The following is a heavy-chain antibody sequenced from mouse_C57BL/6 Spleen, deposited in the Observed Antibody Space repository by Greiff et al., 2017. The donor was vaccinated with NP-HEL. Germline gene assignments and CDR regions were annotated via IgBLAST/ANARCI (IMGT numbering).Heavy chain of an antibody. CDR3: TRPVGYAMDY. CDR2: IDPETGGT. Sequence: QVKLKQSGAELVRPGASVTLSCKASGYTFTDYEMHWVKQTPVHGLEWIGAIDPETGGTAYNQKFKGKAILTADNSSSTAYMELRSLTSEDSAVYYCTRPVGYAMDYWGQGTSVTVSS. CDR1: GYTFTDYE. V-gene: IGHV1-15*01. J-gene: IGHJ4*01. D-gene: IGHD1-1*01.